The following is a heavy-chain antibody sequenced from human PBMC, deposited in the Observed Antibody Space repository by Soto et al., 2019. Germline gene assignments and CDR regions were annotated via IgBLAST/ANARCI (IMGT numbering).Heavy chain of an antibody. CDR3: ARTFDTSGWYDY. Sequence: PGESLKISCKGSGYSFTSYWIAWVRQMPGKGLELMGIIYPDDSDTRYSPSFQGQVTISADKSISTAYLQWSSLKASDTAMYYCARTFDTSGWYDYWGQGTLVTVSS. CDR2: IYPDDSDT. CDR1: GYSFTSYW. V-gene: IGHV5-51*01. D-gene: IGHD6-19*01. J-gene: IGHJ4*02.